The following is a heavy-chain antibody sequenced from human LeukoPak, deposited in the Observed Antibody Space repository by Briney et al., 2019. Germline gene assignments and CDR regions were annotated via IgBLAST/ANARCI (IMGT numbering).Heavy chain of an antibody. D-gene: IGHD1-26*01. CDR3: ARGGLSGSYYIWFDP. Sequence: SQTLSLTCTVSGGSISSGDYYWSWIRQPPGKGLEWIGYIYYSGSTYYNPSLKSRVTISVDTSKNQFSLKLSSVTAADTAVYYCARGGLSGSYYIWFDPWGQGTLVTVSS. J-gene: IGHJ5*02. CDR2: IYYSGST. CDR1: GGSISSGDYY. V-gene: IGHV4-30-4*08.